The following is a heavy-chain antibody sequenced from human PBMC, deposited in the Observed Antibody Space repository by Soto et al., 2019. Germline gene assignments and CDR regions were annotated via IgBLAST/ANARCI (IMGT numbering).Heavy chain of an antibody. J-gene: IGHJ6*03. CDR1: GGSFSGYY. CDR2: INHSGST. Sequence: SETLSLTGAVYGGSFSGYYWSWIRQPPGKGLEWIGEINHSGSTNYNPSLKSRVTISVDTSKNQFSLKLSSVTAAGTAVYYCARGPTVTTSDGYMDVWGKGTTVTVSS. D-gene: IGHD4-4*01. CDR3: ARGPTVTTSDGYMDV. V-gene: IGHV4-34*01.